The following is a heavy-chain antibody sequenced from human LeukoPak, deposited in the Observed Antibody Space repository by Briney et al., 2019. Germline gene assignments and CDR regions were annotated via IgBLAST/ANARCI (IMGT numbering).Heavy chain of an antibody. CDR2: IYSGGST. Sequence: PGGYLRLSCAASGFTVSSNYMSWVRQAPGKGLEWVSIIYSGGSTYYADSVKGRFTISKDDSKNTLYLQMNSLRAEDTAVYYCAREPWSGYSNYFDYWGQGTLVTVSS. CDR3: AREPWSGYSNYFDY. CDR1: GFTVSSNY. V-gene: IGHV3-53*01. J-gene: IGHJ4*02. D-gene: IGHD3-3*01.